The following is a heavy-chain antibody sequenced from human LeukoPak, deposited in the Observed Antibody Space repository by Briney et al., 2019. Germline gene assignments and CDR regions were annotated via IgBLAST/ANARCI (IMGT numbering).Heavy chain of an antibody. CDR3: ATGSSSWWSSFFDY. CDR1: GFTFSSHG. V-gene: IGHV3-30*03. CDR2: ISYDGSNK. D-gene: IGHD6-13*01. Sequence: GGSLRLSCAASGFTFSSHGMHWVRQAPGKGLEWVAVISYDGSNKYYADSVKGRFTISRDNSKNTLYLQMNSLRAEDTAVYYCATGSSSWWSSFFDYWGQGTLVTVSS. J-gene: IGHJ4*02.